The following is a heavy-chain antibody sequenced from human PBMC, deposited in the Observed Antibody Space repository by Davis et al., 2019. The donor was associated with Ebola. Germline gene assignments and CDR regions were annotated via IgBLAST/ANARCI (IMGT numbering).Heavy chain of an antibody. J-gene: IGHJ6*02. CDR2: INHSGST. Sequence: SETLSLTCAVYGGSFSGYYWSWIRQPPGKGLEWIGEINHSGSTKSNPSLRSRVTISVDTSKNQFSLRLSSVTAADTAVYYCARHRHYGMDVWGQGTTVTVSS. V-gene: IGHV4-34*01. CDR3: ARHRHYGMDV. CDR1: GGSFSGYY.